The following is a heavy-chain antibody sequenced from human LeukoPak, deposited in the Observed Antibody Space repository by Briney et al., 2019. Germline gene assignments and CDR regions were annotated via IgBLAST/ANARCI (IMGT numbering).Heavy chain of an antibody. CDR2: ISGSGTTI. D-gene: IGHD3-10*01. Sequence: PGGSLRLSCAASGFTFSSYEMNWVRQAPGKGLEWVSYISGSGTTIYYADSVRGRFTISRDNAKNSLSLQMNSLRAEDTAVYYCARDKVRGTVWGAADDALDVWGQGTMVTVSS. CDR3: ARDKVRGTVWGAADDALDV. V-gene: IGHV3-48*03. CDR1: GFTFSSYE. J-gene: IGHJ3*01.